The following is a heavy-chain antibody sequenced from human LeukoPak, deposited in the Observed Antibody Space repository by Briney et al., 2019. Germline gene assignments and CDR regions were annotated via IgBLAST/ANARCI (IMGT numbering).Heavy chain of an antibody. Sequence: SETLSLTCTVSGGSISSSSYYWGWIRQPPGKGLEWIGSIYYSGSTYYNPSLKSRVTISVDTSKNQFSLKLSSVTAADTAVYYCARDPLRTTVVLYYFGYWGQGTLVTVSS. CDR3: ARDPLRTTVVLYYFGY. CDR2: IYYSGST. CDR1: GGSISSSSYY. D-gene: IGHD4-23*01. J-gene: IGHJ4*02. V-gene: IGHV4-39*07.